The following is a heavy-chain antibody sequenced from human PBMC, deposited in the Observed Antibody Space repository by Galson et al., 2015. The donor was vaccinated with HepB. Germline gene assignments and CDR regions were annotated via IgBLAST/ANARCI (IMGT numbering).Heavy chain of an antibody. CDR1: GYSFTSYW. V-gene: IGHV5-51*01. Sequence: QSGAEVKKPGESLKISCKGSGYSFTSYWIGWVRQMPGKGLEWMGIIYPGDSDTRYSPSFQGQVTISADKSISTAYLQWSSLKASDTAMYYRARHRGEVNRIYYYGMDVWGQGTTVTVSS. J-gene: IGHJ6*02. CDR2: IYPGDSDT. D-gene: IGHD2-15*01. CDR3: ARHRGEVNRIYYYGMDV.